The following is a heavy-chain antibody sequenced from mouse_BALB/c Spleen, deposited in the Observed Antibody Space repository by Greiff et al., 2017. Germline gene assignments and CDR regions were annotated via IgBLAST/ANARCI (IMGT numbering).Heavy chain of an antibody. J-gene: IGHJ3*01. CDR2: IWAGGST. Sequence: VQLVESGPGLVAPSQSLSITCTVSGFSLTSYGVHWVRQPPGKGLEWLGVIWAGGSTNYNSALMSRLSISKDNSKSQVFLKMNSLQTDDTAIYYCARGGGGGNSAWFAYWGQGTLVTVSA. V-gene: IGHV2-9*02. CDR3: ARGGGGGNSAWFAY. D-gene: IGHD2-1*01. CDR1: GFSLTSYG.